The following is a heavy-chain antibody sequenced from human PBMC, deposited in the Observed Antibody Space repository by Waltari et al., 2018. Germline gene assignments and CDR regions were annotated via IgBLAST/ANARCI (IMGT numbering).Heavy chain of an antibody. V-gene: IGHV3-48*01. D-gene: IGHD6-13*01. J-gene: IGHJ4*02. CDR3: ARALAAAGQTSFDY. Sequence: EVQLVESGGGLVQPGGSLRLSCAASGFTFSSYSMNWVRQAPGKGLEWVSYISSSGSTIYYADSVKGRFTISRDNAKNSLYLQMNSLRAEDTAVYYCARALAAAGQTSFDYWGQGTLVTVSS. CDR1: GFTFSSYS. CDR2: ISSSGSTI.